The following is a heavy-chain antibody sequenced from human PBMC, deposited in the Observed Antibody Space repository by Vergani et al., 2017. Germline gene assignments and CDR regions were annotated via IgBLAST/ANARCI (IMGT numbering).Heavy chain of an antibody. J-gene: IGHJ3*02. CDR2: LSASDRRT. CDR1: GFTFIMHA. Sequence: EVQLLESGGDLVKPGGSLRLSCAASGFTFIMHAMSWVRQAPGKGLEWVSTLSASDRRTHYADSVKGRFTIARDISKNTLFLHMNSLRPEDTAVYYCAKVGRSEVAGTFGAFDIWGQGTMVTVS. CDR3: AKVGRSEVAGTFGAFDI. D-gene: IGHD6-19*01. V-gene: IGHV3-23*01.